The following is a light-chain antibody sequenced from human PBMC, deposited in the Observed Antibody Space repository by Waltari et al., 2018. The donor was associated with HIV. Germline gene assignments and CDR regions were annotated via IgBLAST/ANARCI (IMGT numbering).Light chain of an antibody. CDR3: QQYGSSPYT. V-gene: IGKV3-20*01. CDR1: QSVSSSS. Sequence: EIVLPQSPGPLSLSPGERATLSGRASQSVSSSSLAWYQQKPGHAPRLLIYGASSRATGIPDRFSDSGSGTDFTLTISRLGPEDSAVYYCQQYGSSPYTFGQGTKLEIK. CDR2: GAS. J-gene: IGKJ2*01.